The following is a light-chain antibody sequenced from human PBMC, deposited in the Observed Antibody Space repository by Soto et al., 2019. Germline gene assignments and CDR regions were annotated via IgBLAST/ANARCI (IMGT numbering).Light chain of an antibody. V-gene: IGKV3-15*01. Sequence: EIVMTQSPATLSVSPGERATLSCRASQSVSSKLAWYQQKPGQGPRLLIYGASTWATGIPARFSGSGSGTEFTLTISSLQSEDFAVYYCQHYSTSLWTFGQGTKVEIK. CDR1: QSVSSK. CDR3: QHYSTSLWT. CDR2: GAS. J-gene: IGKJ1*01.